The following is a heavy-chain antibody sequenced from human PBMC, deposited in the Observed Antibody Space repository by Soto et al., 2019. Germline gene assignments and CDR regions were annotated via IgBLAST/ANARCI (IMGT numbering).Heavy chain of an antibody. CDR3: ARQGYNILTGYSYFNY. Sequence: PSETLSLTCAVYGGSFSGYYWSWIRQPPGKGLEWIGFIYYTGSSSYNPSLKSRVTMSLDKSNNQFSLKLSSVTAADTAVYYCARQGYNILTGYSYFNYWGQGALVTVSS. V-gene: IGHV4-59*08. CDR1: GGSFSGYY. J-gene: IGHJ4*02. CDR2: IYYTGSS. D-gene: IGHD3-9*01.